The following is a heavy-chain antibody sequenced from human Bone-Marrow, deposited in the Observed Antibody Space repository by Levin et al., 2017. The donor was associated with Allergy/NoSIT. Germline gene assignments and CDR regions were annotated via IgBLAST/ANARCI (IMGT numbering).Heavy chain of an antibody. Sequence: GGSLRLSCAASGFTFSSYAMHWVRQAPGKGLEWVAVISYDGSNKYYADSVKGRFTISRDNSKNTLYLQMNSLRAEDTAVYYCARDESVGYCSGGSCYHGSPDAFDIWGQGTMVTVSS. J-gene: IGHJ3*02. CDR1: GFTFSSYA. V-gene: IGHV3-30-3*01. CDR3: ARDESVGYCSGGSCYHGSPDAFDI. D-gene: IGHD2-15*01. CDR2: ISYDGSNK.